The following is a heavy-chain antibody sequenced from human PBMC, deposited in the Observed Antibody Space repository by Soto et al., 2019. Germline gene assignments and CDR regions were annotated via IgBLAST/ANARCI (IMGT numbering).Heavy chain of an antibody. Sequence: PGGSLRLCCAASGLTFSNYAKSCVRQAPGKGLERVSCISGSGGTTYYVDSVKGRFIISRDNAKNSLYLQMNSLRAEDTAVYYSARAYYYDSSGYLNWFDPWGQGTLVTVSS. D-gene: IGHD3-22*01. CDR2: ISGSGGTT. J-gene: IGHJ5*02. CDR1: GLTFSNYA. V-gene: IGHV3-23*01. CDR3: ARAYYYDSSGYLNWFDP.